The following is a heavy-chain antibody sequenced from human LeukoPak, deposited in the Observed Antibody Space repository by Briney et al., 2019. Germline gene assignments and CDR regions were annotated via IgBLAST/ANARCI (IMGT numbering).Heavy chain of an antibody. CDR1: GGSISSGGYY. CDR2: IYHSGST. V-gene: IGHV4-30-2*01. Sequence: SQTLSLTCTVSGGSISSGGYYWSWIRQPPGKGLEWIGYIYHSGSTYYNPSLKSRVTISVDTSKNQFSLKLSSVTAADTAVYYCAREWGWDDSSGYGDYWGQGTLVTVSS. J-gene: IGHJ4*02. D-gene: IGHD3-22*01. CDR3: AREWGWDDSSGYGDY.